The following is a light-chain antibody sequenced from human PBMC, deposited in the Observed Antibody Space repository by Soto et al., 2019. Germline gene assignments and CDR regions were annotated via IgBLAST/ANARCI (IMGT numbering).Light chain of an antibody. CDR1: QSISSW. V-gene: IGKV1-5*01. Sequence: DIQMTQSPSTLSASVGDIVTITCRASQSISSWLAWYQQKPGKAPKLLIYDASSLESGVPSRLSGSGSGTEFTLTISSLQPDDFATYYCQQYNSYSPTWTFGQGTKVDIK. CDR3: QQYNSYSPTWT. J-gene: IGKJ1*01. CDR2: DAS.